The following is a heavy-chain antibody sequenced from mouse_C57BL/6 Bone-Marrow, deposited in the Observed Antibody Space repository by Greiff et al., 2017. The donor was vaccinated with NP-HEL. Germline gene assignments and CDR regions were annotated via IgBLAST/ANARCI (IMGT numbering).Heavy chain of an antibody. CDR1: GYTFTSYW. Sequence: QVQLQQPGAELVMPGASVKLSCKASGYTFTSYWMHWVKQRPGQGLEWIGEIDPSDSYTNYNQKFKGKSTLTVDKSSSTAYMQLSSLTSEDSAVYYCARKYSNYVYWYFDVWGTGTTVTVSS. D-gene: IGHD2-5*01. CDR2: IDPSDSYT. CDR3: ARKYSNYVYWYFDV. J-gene: IGHJ1*03. V-gene: IGHV1-69*01.